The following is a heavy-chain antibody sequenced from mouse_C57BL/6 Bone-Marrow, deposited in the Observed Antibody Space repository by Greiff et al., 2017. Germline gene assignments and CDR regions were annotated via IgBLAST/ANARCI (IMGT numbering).Heavy chain of an antibody. D-gene: IGHD6-1*01. CDR1: GFNIKDDY. J-gene: IGHJ2*01. V-gene: IGHV14-4*01. CDR2: IDPENGDT. CDR3: TVDLWAHKYYFDY. Sequence: VQLQQSGAELVRPGASVKLSCTASGFNIKDDYMHWVKQRPEQGLEWIGWIDPENGDTEYASKFQGKATITAEPSSNTAYLQLSSLTSEDTAVYYCTVDLWAHKYYFDYWGQGTTLTVSS.